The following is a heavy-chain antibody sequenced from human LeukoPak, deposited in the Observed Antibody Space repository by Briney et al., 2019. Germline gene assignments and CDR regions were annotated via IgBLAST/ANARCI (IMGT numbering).Heavy chain of an antibody. CDR2: IIPIFGTA. CDR3: ASWHGDSTNWFDP. CDR1: GGTFSSYA. Sequence: EASVKISCKASGGTFSSYAISWVRQAPGQGLEWMGGIIPIFGTANYAQKFQGRVTITADESTSTAYMELSSLRSEDTAVYYCASWHGDSTNWFDPWGQGTLVTVSS. J-gene: IGHJ5*02. V-gene: IGHV1-69*13. D-gene: IGHD4-17*01.